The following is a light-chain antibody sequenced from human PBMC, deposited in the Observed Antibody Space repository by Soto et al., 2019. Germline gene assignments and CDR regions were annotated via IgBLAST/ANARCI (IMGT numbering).Light chain of an antibody. CDR3: QQRTNWPWT. CDR1: QSVSSSY. J-gene: IGKJ1*01. V-gene: IGKV3D-20*02. Sequence: EIVFTQSPGTLSLSPGERATLSCRASQSVSSSYLAWYQQKPGQAPRLLIYGASSRATGIPDMFSGSGSGTEFTLTISRLEHEDFAVDYCQQRTNWPWTFGQGTKVDIK. CDR2: GAS.